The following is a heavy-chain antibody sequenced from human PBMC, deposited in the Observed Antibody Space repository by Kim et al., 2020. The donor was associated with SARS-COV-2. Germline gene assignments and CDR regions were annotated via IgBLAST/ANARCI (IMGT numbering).Heavy chain of an antibody. V-gene: IGHV3-30*04. D-gene: IGHD5-12*01. J-gene: IGHJ4*02. CDR2: ISYDGSNK. Sequence: GGSLRLSCAASGFTFSSYAMHWVRQAPGKGLEWVAVISYDGSNKYYADSVKGRFTISRDNSKNTLYLQMNSLRAEDTAVYYCARDSFDVEMATNPSGIDYWGEGTLVAVSS. CDR3: ARDSFDVEMATNPSGIDY. CDR1: GFTFSSYA.